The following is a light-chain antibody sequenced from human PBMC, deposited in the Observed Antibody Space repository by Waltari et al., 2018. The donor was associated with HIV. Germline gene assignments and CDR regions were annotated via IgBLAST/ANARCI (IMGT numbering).Light chain of an antibody. Sequence: QSALTQPRSVSGSPGQSVTISCTGPSSDFGGSNYVSWYQQHPGKAPKVMIYDVIKRPSGVPDRFSGSKSGNTASLTISGLQAEDEADYFCCSYTDTYTLVFGGGTQLTVL. J-gene: IGLJ3*02. V-gene: IGLV2-11*02. CDR1: SSDFGGSNY. CDR2: DVI. CDR3: CSYTDTYTLV.